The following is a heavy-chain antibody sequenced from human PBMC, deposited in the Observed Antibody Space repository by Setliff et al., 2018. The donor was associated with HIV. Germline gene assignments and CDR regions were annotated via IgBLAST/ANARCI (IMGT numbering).Heavy chain of an antibody. CDR1: GLSVSHAW. Sequence: RLSCAASGLSVSHAWMSWIRQAPGKGLEWVGRIEPKTEGATTHYAAPVKGRLIISRDETKNTVYLQMNSLKTEDTAVYYCTTYGTSPSFAYWGQGTLVTVSS. CDR2: IEPKTEGATT. V-gene: IGHV3-15*04. J-gene: IGHJ4*02. D-gene: IGHD3-10*01. CDR3: TTYGTSPSFAY.